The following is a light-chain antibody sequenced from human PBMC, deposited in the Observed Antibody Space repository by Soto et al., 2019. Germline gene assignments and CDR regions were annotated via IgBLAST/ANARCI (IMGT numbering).Light chain of an antibody. CDR2: KAS. J-gene: IGKJ2*02. CDR1: QTITSW. Sequence: DIQMTQSPSTLSASVGDRVTVTCRASQTITSWLAWYQQKPGKAPKLLIYKASSLESGVPSRFSGSGSGTEFTLTISSLQPDDFATYYCQQYSDYSCTFGQGTKLEIK. CDR3: QQYSDYSCT. V-gene: IGKV1-5*03.